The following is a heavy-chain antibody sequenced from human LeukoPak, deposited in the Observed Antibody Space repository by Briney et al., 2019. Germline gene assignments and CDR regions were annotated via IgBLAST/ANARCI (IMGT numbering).Heavy chain of an antibody. V-gene: IGHV7-4-1*02. CDR2: INTDTGNP. CDR3: ARRSMVQHLDV. J-gene: IGHJ6*04. Sequence: ASVKVSCKASGYIFTTYAMNWVRQAPGQGLEWMGWINTDTGNPTYAQGFTGRFVFSLDTSVSTAYLQISSLKTEDTAVYYCARRSMVQHLDVWGKGTTVTVSS. CDR1: GYIFTTYA. D-gene: IGHD3-10*01.